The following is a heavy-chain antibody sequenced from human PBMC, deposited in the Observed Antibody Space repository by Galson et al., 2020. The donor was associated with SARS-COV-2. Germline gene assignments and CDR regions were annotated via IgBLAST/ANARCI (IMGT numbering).Heavy chain of an antibody. Sequence: ASVKVSCKASDYTFTSSDISWVRHAPGQGLEWMGWISTYSGDTKYAQQFQDRVTMTMDASTSTVNLELRSLRSDDTAVYYCVRASQRGLRVWGQGTLVTVSS. CDR2: ISTYSGDT. CDR1: DYTFTSSD. V-gene: IGHV1-18*01. CDR3: VRASQRGLRV. D-gene: IGHD1-1*01. J-gene: IGHJ4*02.